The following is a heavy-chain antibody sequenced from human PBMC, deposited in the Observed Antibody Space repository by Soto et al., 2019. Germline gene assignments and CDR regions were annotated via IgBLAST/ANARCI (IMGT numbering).Heavy chain of an antibody. V-gene: IGHV3-74*01. Sequence: GGSLRLSCAASGFTFGDYWMHWVRQAPGKGLVWVSLINGDGSYTNYADSVKGRFTISRDNAKNTPYLQMNSLRAEDTAVYYCARSRFPYYFDYWVQGSLVTVSS. D-gene: IGHD3-10*01. CDR3: ARSRFPYYFDY. CDR2: INGDGSYT. J-gene: IGHJ4*02. CDR1: GFTFGDYW.